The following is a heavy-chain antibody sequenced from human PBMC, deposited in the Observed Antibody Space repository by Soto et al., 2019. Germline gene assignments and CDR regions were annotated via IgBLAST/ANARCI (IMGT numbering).Heavy chain of an antibody. D-gene: IGHD4-17*01. Sequence: SETLSLTCAVSGGSTSSSNWWSWVRQPPGKGLEWIGEIYHSGSTNYNPSLKSRVTISVDKSKNQFSLKLSSVTAADTAVYYCARASDDYGDYGSFDYWGQGTLVTVSS. CDR2: IYHSGST. J-gene: IGHJ4*02. CDR3: ARASDDYGDYGSFDY. CDR1: GGSTSSSNW. V-gene: IGHV4-4*02.